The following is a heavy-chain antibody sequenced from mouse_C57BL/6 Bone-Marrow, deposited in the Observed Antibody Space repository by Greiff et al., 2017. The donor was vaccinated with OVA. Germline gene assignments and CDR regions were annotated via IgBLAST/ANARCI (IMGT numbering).Heavy chain of an antibody. CDR1: GFTFSDYG. J-gene: IGHJ1*03. D-gene: IGHD1-1*01. V-gene: IGHV5-15*01. CDR3: ARRGYGSSPYGYFDV. Sequence: EVKLMESGGGLVQPGGSLKLSCAASGFTFSDYGMAWVRQAPRKGPEWVAFISNLAYSIYYADTVTGRFTISRENAKNTLYLEMSSLRAEDTAMDDCARRGYGSSPYGYFDVWGTGTTVTVSS. CDR2: ISNLAYSI.